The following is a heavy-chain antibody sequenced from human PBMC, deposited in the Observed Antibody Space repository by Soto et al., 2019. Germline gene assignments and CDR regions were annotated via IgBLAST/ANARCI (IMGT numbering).Heavy chain of an antibody. Sequence: ASVKVSCKASGYTFSTYGISCVRQAPGQGLEWMGWISAYNGNTNYAQKLQGRVTMTTDTSTSTAYMELRSLRSDDTAVYYCARDHNNWFDPWGQGTLVTVSS. CDR2: ISAYNGNT. CDR3: ARDHNNWFDP. CDR1: GYTFSTYG. J-gene: IGHJ5*02. V-gene: IGHV1-18*01.